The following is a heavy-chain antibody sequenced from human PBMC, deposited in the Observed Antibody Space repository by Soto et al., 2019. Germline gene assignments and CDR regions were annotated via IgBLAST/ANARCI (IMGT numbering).Heavy chain of an antibody. D-gene: IGHD3-16*02. CDR3: ARDSAPLYYDYIWGSYRLDY. J-gene: IGHJ4*02. CDR1: GFTFSSYW. V-gene: IGHV3-7*01. CDR2: IKQDGSEK. Sequence: GGSLRLSCAASGFTFSSYWMSWVRQAPGKGLEWVANIKQDGSEKYYVDSVKGRFTISRDNAKNSLYLQMNSLRAEDTAVYYCARDSAPLYYDYIWGSYRLDYWGQGTLVTVSS.